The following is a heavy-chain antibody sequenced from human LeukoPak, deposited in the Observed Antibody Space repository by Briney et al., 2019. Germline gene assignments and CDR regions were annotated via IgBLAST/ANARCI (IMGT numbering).Heavy chain of an antibody. V-gene: IGHV4-59*01. CDR3: ARSKMLLREGFDY. D-gene: IGHD3-16*01. CDR1: GGSINNDY. Sequence: SETLSLTCTVSGGSINNDYWSWTRQPPGKGLEWLGYIKYNGYTNYNPSLKSRVTMSIDASKKQFSLKLSSVTAADTAVYYCARSKMLLREGFDYWGQGTLVTVSS. J-gene: IGHJ4*02. CDR2: IKYNGYT.